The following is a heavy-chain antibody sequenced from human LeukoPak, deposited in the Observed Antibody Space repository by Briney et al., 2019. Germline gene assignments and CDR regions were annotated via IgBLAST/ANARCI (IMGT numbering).Heavy chain of an antibody. CDR1: GGSLSSGSYY. J-gene: IGHJ4*02. D-gene: IGHD6-13*01. CDR3: ARGPTAGTFSFDY. CDR2: IYTSGST. V-gene: IGHV4-61*02. Sequence: SQTLSLTCTVSGGSLSSGSYYWSWIRQPAGKGLEWIGRIYTSGSTNYNPSLKSRVTISVETYKNQFSLKLSSVTAADTAVYYCARGPTAGTFSFDYWGQGTLVTVSS.